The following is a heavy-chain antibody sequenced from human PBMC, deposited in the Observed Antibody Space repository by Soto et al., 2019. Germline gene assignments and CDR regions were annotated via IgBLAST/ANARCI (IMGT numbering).Heavy chain of an antibody. CDR1: GGTFSSYA. CDR3: AREAYCGGDCYSPFDY. J-gene: IGHJ4*02. CDR2: IVPIFGTA. Sequence: QVQLVQSGAEVKKPGSSVKVSCKASGGTFSSYAISWVRQAPGQGLEWMGGIVPIFGTANYAQKFQGRVTITADESTSTAYMELSSLRSEDTAVYYCAREAYCGGDCYSPFDYWGQGTLVTVSS. V-gene: IGHV1-69*01. D-gene: IGHD2-21*02.